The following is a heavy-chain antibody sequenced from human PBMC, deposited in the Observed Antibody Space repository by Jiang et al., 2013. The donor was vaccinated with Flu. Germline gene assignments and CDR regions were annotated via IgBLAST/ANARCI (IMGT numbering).Heavy chain of an antibody. D-gene: IGHD5-12*01. CDR2: ITSNSGAT. CDR3: ARDRGYSGYDEILGYYQYYGMDV. CDR1: GFTFGSYS. J-gene: IGHJ6*02. Sequence: QLLESGGGLVQPGGSLRLSCAASGFTFGSYSMIWVRQAPGKGLEWISYITSNSGATYYADSLKGRFTISRDNAKNSLYLQMKSLRVEDTAVYYCARDRGYSGYDEILGYYQYYGMDVWGQGTTVTVS. V-gene: IGHV3-48*01.